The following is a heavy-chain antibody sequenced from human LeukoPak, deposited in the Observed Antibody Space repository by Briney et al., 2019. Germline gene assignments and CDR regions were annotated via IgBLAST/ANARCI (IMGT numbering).Heavy chain of an antibody. D-gene: IGHD3-22*01. CDR1: GGSISSGGYS. Sequence: PSEPLSLTCAVSGGSISSGGYSWRWIRQPPGKGLVWIGYIYHSGSTYYNPSLKSRVTISVDRSKNQFSLKLSSVTAADTAVYYCASSGYDAFDIWGQGTMVTVSS. V-gene: IGHV4-30-2*01. J-gene: IGHJ3*02. CDR2: IYHSGST. CDR3: ASSGYDAFDI.